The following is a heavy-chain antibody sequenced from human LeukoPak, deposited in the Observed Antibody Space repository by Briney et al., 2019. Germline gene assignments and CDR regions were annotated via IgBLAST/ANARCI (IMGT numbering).Heavy chain of an antibody. D-gene: IGHD3-3*01. Sequence: GRSLRLSCAASGFTFSSYTMHWVRQAPGKGLEWVAVISYGGTNKYYADSVKGRFTISRDNSKNTLYLQMNSLRAEDTAVYYCARAPSYYDFWSGYYDAFDIWGQGTMVTVSS. CDR3: ARAPSYYDFWSGYYDAFDI. V-gene: IGHV3-30-3*01. CDR1: GFTFSSYT. J-gene: IGHJ3*02. CDR2: ISYGGTNK.